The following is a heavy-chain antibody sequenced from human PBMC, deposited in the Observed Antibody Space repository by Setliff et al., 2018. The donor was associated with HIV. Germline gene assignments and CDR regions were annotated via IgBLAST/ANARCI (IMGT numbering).Heavy chain of an antibody. V-gene: IGHV4-39*01. CDR3: ARRILRSAFDF. CDR1: GGSVSDTSYY. D-gene: IGHD2-15*01. J-gene: IGHJ4*01. Sequence: TSETLSLTCTVSGGSVSDTSYYWGWIRQPPGKGLEWLANVYYSGGTYYNPSLNSRVTISVDTSKNQFSLRLKSVTAADTAVYFCARRILRSAFDFWGHGTLVTVSS. CDR2: VYYSGGT.